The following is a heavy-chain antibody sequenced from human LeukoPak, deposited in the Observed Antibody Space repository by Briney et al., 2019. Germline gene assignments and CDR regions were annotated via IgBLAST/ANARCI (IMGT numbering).Heavy chain of an antibody. CDR3: ARAPSKFGVNYPKNFRN. D-gene: IGHD4/OR15-4a*01. J-gene: IGHJ1*01. CDR1: GFTFSSYW. V-gene: IGHV3-74*01. CDR2: IKSDGST. Sequence: GGSLRLSCAASGFTFSSYWMHWVRQAPGKGLVWVSRIKSDGSTRYADSVKGRFTISRDNAKNTVSLQMNSLRAEDTGVYYCARAPSKFGVNYPKNFRNGGKGTLLTVS.